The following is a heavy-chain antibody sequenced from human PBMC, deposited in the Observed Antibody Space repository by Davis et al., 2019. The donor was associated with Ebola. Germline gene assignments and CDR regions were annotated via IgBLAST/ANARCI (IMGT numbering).Heavy chain of an antibody. CDR1: GYTFTNYY. J-gene: IGHJ4*02. D-gene: IGHD3-10*01. CDR3: AGVVVLRGVIHGDY. Sequence: ASVKVSCKASGYTFTNYYMHWVRQAPGQGLEWMGMINPNDGRTIYAQKFQGRVTVTRDTSTSTAYMELRSLRSDDTAVYFCAGVVVLRGVIHGDYWGQGTLVTVSS. V-gene: IGHV1-46*01. CDR2: INPNDGRT.